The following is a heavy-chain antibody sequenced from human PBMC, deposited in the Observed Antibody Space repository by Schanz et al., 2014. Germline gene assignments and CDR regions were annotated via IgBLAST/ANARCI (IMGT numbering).Heavy chain of an antibody. V-gene: IGHV3-48*04. CDR1: GFSFSNYS. CDR2: ISGSGGDSV. D-gene: IGHD2-8*02. Sequence: EVHLVESGGSLVQPGGSLRLSCVASGFSFSNYSMNWVRQAPGKGLEWLSHISGSGGDSVDYADSVKGRFTISRDNSQNTLYLQMDSLRPEDTAVYFCAKDTGYCHGGACYCFEYWGLGILVTVSS. J-gene: IGHJ4*02. CDR3: AKDTGYCHGGACYCFEY.